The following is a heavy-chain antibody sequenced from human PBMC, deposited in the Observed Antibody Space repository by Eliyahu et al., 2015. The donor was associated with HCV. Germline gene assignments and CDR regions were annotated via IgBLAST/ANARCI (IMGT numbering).Heavy chain of an antibody. V-gene: IGHV3-30-3*01. CDR3: ARSGGYDYGDQTFDY. CDR2: ISYDESNE. J-gene: IGHJ4*02. D-gene: IGHD4-17*01. Sequence: QVQLVESGGGVVQSGRSLXLSCXASGFIFXSYAMHWVRQAPGKGLEWVAVISYDESNEYYADSVKGRFTISRDNSKNTLYLQMNSLRIEDTAVYYCARSGGYDYGDQTFDYWGQGTLVTVSS. CDR1: GFIFXSYA.